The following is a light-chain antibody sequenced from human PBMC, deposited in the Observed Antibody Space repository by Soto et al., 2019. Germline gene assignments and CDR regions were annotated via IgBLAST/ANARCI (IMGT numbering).Light chain of an antibody. CDR3: QHHNSYSQT. J-gene: IGKJ1*01. CDR1: QSIRYY. CDR2: GAS. V-gene: IGKV1-5*01. Sequence: DIQLTQSPPTLSASVGDRVPITCRASQSIRYYLAWYQQMPGKAPKLLIYGASSLQSGVPSRFSGSGSGTEFTLTISSLQPDDFATYFCQHHNSYSQTFGQGTKVEIK.